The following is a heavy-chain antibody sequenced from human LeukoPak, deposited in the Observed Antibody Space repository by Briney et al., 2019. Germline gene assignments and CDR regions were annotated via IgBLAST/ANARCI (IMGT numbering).Heavy chain of an antibody. CDR3: ARGGRYCTTTNCYIGK. V-gene: IGHV3-23*01. J-gene: IGHJ4*02. Sequence: TGGSLRLSCAASGFIFSNYAMNWVRHAPGKGLEGVSGISGGGGSTYYADSVKGRFTISRDNSENTLYLQMNSLRAEDTAIYHCARGGRYCTTTNCYIGKWGQGTLVTVSS. CDR2: ISGGGGST. D-gene: IGHD2-2*02. CDR1: GFIFSNYA.